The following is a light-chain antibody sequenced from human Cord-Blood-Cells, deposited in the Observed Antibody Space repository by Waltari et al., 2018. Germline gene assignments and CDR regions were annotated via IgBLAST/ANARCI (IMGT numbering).Light chain of an antibody. J-gene: IGKJ4*01. Sequence: DIQMTQSPSSLSASVGDRVTITCRASQSINSYLNWYQQKPGKAPKLLIYAASSLQSGVPSRFSGSGSGTDCTLTISSLQPEDFATYYCQQSYSTPLTFGGGTKVEIK. CDR3: QQSYSTPLT. CDR1: QSINSY. CDR2: AAS. V-gene: IGKV1-39*01.